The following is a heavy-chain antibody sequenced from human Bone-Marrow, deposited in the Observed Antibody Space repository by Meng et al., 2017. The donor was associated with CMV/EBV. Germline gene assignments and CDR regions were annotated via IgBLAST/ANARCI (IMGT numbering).Heavy chain of an antibody. J-gene: IGHJ6*02. D-gene: IGHD6-6*01. V-gene: IGHV3-53*01. CDR1: GFTVSSNY. CDR2: IYSGGST. CDR3: AREYSSYYYYYYGMDV. Sequence: GESLKISCAASGFTVSSNYMSWVRQAPGKGLEWVSVIYSGGSTYYADSVKGRFTISRDNAKNTLYLQMNSLRAEDTAVYFCAREYSSYYYYYYGMDVWGQGTTVTVSS.